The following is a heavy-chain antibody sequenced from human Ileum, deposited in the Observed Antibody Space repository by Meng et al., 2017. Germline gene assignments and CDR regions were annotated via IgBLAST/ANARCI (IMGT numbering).Heavy chain of an antibody. V-gene: IGHV1-2*06. D-gene: IGHD6-13*01. Sequence: QVQLVKSGAEVKKPGASVKVSCKTSGYTFTDYYIKWLRQAPGQGLEWMGRINPKSGIRHYAQKFQGRVTMTSDTSTSTAYMEVSGLTSDDTAVYYCSGASSSSYLGYWGQGTLVTVSS. CDR1: GYTFTDYY. J-gene: IGHJ4*02. CDR3: SGASSSSYLGY. CDR2: INPKSGIR.